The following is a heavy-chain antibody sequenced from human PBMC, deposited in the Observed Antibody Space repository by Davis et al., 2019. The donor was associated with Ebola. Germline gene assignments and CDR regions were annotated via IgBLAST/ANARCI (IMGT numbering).Heavy chain of an antibody. J-gene: IGHJ4*02. V-gene: IGHV4-59*08. Sequence: PSETLSLTCTVSGGSISSYYWSWIRQPPGKGPEWIGYIYYSGSTNYNPSLKSRLTMSVDTSKNQLSLKLSSATAADTAVYYCARGEYLRHFDYWGQGTLVTVSS. CDR1: GGSISSYY. D-gene: IGHD3-10*01. CDR3: ARGEYLRHFDY. CDR2: IYYSGST.